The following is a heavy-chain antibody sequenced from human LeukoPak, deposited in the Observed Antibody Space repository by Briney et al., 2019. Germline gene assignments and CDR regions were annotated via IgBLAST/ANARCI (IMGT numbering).Heavy chain of an antibody. CDR3: AKDIRVEMATIIPDDAFDI. J-gene: IGHJ3*02. CDR1: GFTVSSNY. Sequence: GGSLRLSCAASGFTVSSNYMTWVRQAPGKGLEWVSVIHKNAITYYADSVKGRFTISRDNSKNTLYLQMNSLRAEDTAVYYCAKDIRVEMATIIPDDAFDIWGQGTMVTVSS. CDR2: IHKNAIT. V-gene: IGHV3-53*01. D-gene: IGHD5-24*01.